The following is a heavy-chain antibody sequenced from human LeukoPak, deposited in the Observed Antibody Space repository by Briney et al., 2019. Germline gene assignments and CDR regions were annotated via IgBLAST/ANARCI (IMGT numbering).Heavy chain of an antibody. CDR2: IYYSGST. D-gene: IGHD6-19*01. CDR1: GGSISSYY. Sequence: SETLSLTCTVSGGSISSYYWSWIRQPPGKALEWIGYIYYSGSTNYNPSLKSRVTISVDTSKSQFSLKLSSVTAADTAVYYCVRSNGWYRFDSWGQGTLVTVSS. CDR3: VRSNGWYRFDS. J-gene: IGHJ4*02. V-gene: IGHV4-59*08.